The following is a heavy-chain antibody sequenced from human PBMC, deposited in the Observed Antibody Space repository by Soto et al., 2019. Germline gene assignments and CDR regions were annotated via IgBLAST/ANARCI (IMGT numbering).Heavy chain of an antibody. CDR2: ISAYNGNT. D-gene: IGHD3-3*01. J-gene: IGHJ5*02. Sequence: ASVKIYCKASGYTFTSYGISWVRQAPGQGLEWMGWISAYNGNTNYAQKLQGRVTMTTDTSTSTAYMELRSLRSDDTAVYYCARDNRRDSYNFPNWFDPWGQGTLVTSPQ. CDR3: ARDNRRDSYNFPNWFDP. CDR1: GYTFTSYG. V-gene: IGHV1-18*01.